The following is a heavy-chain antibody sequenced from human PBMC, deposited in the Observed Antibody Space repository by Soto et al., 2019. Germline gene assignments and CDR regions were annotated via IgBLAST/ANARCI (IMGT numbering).Heavy chain of an antibody. CDR1: GFDFSGYA. Sequence: QVQLVESGGGVVQPGGSLRLSCSASGFDFSGYAMHWVRQAPGKGLDWVAVISHDSSNTKYADSVRGRFTISKDDSRYTLYLKIEALTTEDTAPYFCTRVSWGTRLINGRDDWGQGTTVSVYS. D-gene: IGHD7-27*01. CDR2: ISHDSSNT. CDR3: TRVSWGTRLINGRDD. J-gene: IGHJ6*02. V-gene: IGHV3-30-3*01.